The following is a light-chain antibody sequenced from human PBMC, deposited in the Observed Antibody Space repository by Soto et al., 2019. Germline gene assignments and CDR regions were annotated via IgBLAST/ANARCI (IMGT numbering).Light chain of an antibody. CDR1: QGIRND. CDR3: LQKYFYPFT. J-gene: IGKJ3*01. Sequence: AIQMTQSPSSLSASVGDRVTITCRTSQGIRNDLDWFRQKPGKPPKLLIYAASNLQSGVPARFSGSGSGTDFTLTISSLQPEDFATYYCLQKYFYPFTFGPGTKVDIK. V-gene: IGKV1-6*01. CDR2: AAS.